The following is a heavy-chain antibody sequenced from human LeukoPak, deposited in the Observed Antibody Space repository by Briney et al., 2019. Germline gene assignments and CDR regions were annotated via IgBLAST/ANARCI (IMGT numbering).Heavy chain of an antibody. CDR2: IEQGGSEN. CDR3: ARAQFDVESSSHFDY. CDR1: GFTFSYYW. D-gene: IGHD6-6*01. V-gene: IGHV3-7*01. Sequence: GGSLRLSCAASGFTFSYYWMGWVRQAPGKGLEWVATIEQGGSENYYVDSVKASFTISRDNDKASLYLQMNSLRAEDRAVYYCARAQFDVESSSHFDYWGQGTLVTVSS. J-gene: IGHJ4*02.